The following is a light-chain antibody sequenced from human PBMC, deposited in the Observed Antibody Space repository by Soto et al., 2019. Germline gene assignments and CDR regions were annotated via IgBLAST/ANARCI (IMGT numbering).Light chain of an antibody. CDR2: GAS. V-gene: IGKV3-20*01. J-gene: IGKJ1*01. CDR3: QQYAKAPLT. Sequence: EIVMTQSPATLSVSPGERATLSCRASQSTSGYLAWYQQKPGQAPRLVVYGASSRATGVPDRFSASGSGTDFTLTISRLEPEDFAVYYCQQYAKAPLTFGQGTKVDIK. CDR1: QSTSGY.